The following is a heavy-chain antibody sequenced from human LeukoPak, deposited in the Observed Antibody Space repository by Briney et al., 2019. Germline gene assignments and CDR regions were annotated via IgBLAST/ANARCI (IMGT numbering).Heavy chain of an antibody. CDR2: IYFTGST. Sequence: PSETLSLTCAVSDDSISYSSYFWGWIRQPPGKGLEWIGTIYFTGSTYYNPSLESRATISVDTSKNQFSLKLSSVTAADTAVYYCARMPGYSSSCDYWGQGTLVTASS. V-gene: IGHV4-39*07. J-gene: IGHJ4*02. CDR3: ARMPGYSSSCDY. D-gene: IGHD6-13*01. CDR1: DDSISYSSYF.